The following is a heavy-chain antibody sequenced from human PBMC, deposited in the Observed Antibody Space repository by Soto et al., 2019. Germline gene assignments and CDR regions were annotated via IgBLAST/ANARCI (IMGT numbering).Heavy chain of an antibody. CDR3: AKGRIAVAAPYNWFDP. V-gene: IGHV3-23*01. J-gene: IGHJ5*02. CDR2: ITGGGDNT. D-gene: IGHD6-19*01. Sequence: EVKLLESGGGLVQPGGSLRLSCAASGFTFSSYAMSWVRQAPGKGLEWVSTITGGGDNTHYADSVKGRFTISRDNSKNTLSLQMNRLRVEDTAVYHCAKGRIAVAAPYNWFDPWGQGTLVTVSS. CDR1: GFTFSSYA.